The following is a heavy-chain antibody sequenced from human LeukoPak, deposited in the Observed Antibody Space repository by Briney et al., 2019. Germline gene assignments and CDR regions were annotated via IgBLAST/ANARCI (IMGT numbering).Heavy chain of an antibody. CDR1: GFTFSTYW. J-gene: IGHJ4*02. V-gene: IGHV3-74*03. CDR2: IKSDGSAT. D-gene: IGHD3-10*01. CDR3: ARVGGRGSIGGDC. Sequence: PGGSLRPSCAASGFTFSTYWMHWVRQAPGKGLVWVSRIKSDGSATTYADSVKGRFTVSRDNAKNTLYLQMSSLRAEDTAMYFCARVGGRGSIGGDCWGQGTLVTVSS.